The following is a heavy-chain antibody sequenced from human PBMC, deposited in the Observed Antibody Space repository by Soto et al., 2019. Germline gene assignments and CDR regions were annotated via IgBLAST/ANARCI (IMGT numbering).Heavy chain of an antibody. D-gene: IGHD5-18*01. Sequence: QLQLQESGPGLVKPSETLSLTCTVSGGSISSSRYYGGWIRQPPGKGLEWIGSIYYSGSTYYNPSLKSRVTISVDTSKNQFSMKLSSVTAADTAVYYWARHRFSCHKIYYFDYWGQGTLVTVSS. CDR2: IYYSGST. V-gene: IGHV4-39*01. J-gene: IGHJ4*02. CDR1: GGSISSSRYY. CDR3: ARHRFSCHKIYYFDY.